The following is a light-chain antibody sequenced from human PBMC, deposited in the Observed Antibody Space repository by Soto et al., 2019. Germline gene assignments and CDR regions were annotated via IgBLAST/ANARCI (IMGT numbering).Light chain of an antibody. CDR2: DAS. V-gene: IGKV1-5*01. J-gene: IGKJ4*01. CDR3: QQLNSFPLT. CDR1: QSISGW. Sequence: DIHMTESPSSLSASVGDRVTITCRASQSISGWLAWYQQKPGKAPKLLIYDASSLESGVPSRFSGSGSGTEFTLTISSLQPEDFASYYCQQLNSFPLTFGGGTKVDIK.